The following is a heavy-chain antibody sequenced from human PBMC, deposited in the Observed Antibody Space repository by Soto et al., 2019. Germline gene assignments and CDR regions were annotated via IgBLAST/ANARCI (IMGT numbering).Heavy chain of an antibody. CDR3: ARRITMVRGVIYAFDI. D-gene: IGHD3-10*01. CDR2: IHYSGST. CDR1: GGSISSSSYY. J-gene: IGHJ3*02. V-gene: IGHV4-39*01. Sequence: PSETLSLTCTVSGGSISSSSYYWGWIRQPPGKGLEWIGSIHYSGSTYYNPSLKSRVTISVDTSKNQFSLKLSSVTAADTAVYYCARRITMVRGVIYAFDIWGQGTMVTVSS.